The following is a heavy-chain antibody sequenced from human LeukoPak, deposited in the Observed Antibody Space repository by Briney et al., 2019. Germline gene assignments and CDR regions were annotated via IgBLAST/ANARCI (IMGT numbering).Heavy chain of an antibody. V-gene: IGHV4-59*01. D-gene: IGHD2-15*01. Sequence: SETLSLTCTVSGGSISSYYWSWIRQPPGKGLEWIGYIYYSGSTNYNPSLKSRVTISVDTSKNQVSLKLSSVTAADTAVYYCARVSRSPVLVSHGGQGTLVTVSS. CDR1: GGSISSYY. J-gene: IGHJ4*02. CDR2: IYYSGST. CDR3: ARVSRSPVLVSH.